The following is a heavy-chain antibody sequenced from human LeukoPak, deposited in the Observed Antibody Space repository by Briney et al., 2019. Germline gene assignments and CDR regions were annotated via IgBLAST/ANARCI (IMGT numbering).Heavy chain of an antibody. CDR2: INHNGNVN. Sequence: HSGRSLRLSCAASGFSFSSYWMNWARQAPGKGLEWVASINHNGNVNYYVDSVKGRFTISRDNAKNSLYLQMSNLRAEDTAVYFCARGGGLDVWGQGATVTVSS. J-gene: IGHJ6*02. V-gene: IGHV3-7*03. CDR1: GFSFSSYW. CDR3: ARGGGLDV. D-gene: IGHD3-16*01.